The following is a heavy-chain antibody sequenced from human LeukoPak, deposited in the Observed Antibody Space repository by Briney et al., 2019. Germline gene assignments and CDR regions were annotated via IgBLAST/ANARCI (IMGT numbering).Heavy chain of an antibody. J-gene: IGHJ4*02. Sequence: GGSLRLSRLVSGLTVNDNYMSWVRQAPGKGLQWVSVMFPDGRTFYGDSVRGRFTISRDLARNTLLLQMHSLRADDTAVHYCARTNPVYGDYDYWGQGTLVTVSS. CDR2: MFPDGRT. V-gene: IGHV3-53*01. D-gene: IGHD4-17*01. CDR1: GLTVNDNY. CDR3: ARTNPVYGDYDY.